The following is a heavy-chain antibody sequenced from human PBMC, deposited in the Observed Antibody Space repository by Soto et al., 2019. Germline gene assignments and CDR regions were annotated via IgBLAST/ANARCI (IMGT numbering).Heavy chain of an antibody. Sequence: EVQLVESGGGLVQPGGSLKLSCAASGFIFSGSAIHWVRQASGKGLEWVGRIRSRANNFATSSAASVKGRFTFSRDDSKNTAYLQMNTLKHEDTAVYYCARGQGAAIGDYYFHGMDVWGQGTTGTVSS. V-gene: IGHV3-73*02. CDR3: ARGQGAAIGDYYFHGMDV. CDR2: IRSRANNFAT. D-gene: IGHD2-2*02. J-gene: IGHJ6*02. CDR1: GFIFSGSA.